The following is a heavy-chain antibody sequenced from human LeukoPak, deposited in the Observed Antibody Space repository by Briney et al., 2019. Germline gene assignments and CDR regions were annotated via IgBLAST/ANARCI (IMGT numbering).Heavy chain of an antibody. D-gene: IGHD5-12*01. CDR3: ARDEGTSGYDLLDY. V-gene: IGHV3-7*01. CDR2: INQDGGEK. J-gene: IGHJ4*02. Sequence: AGGSLRLSCAASGFTFSTFAMTWVRQAPGKGLEWVATINQDGGEKYYVVSVKGRFTISRDNAKDSLYLQMNSLRAEDTAVYYCARDEGTSGYDLLDYWGQGTLVTVSS. CDR1: GFTFSTFA.